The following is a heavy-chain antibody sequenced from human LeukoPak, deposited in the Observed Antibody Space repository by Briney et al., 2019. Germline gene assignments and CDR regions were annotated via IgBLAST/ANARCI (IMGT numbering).Heavy chain of an antibody. Sequence: ASETLSLTCTVSGGSVSTSSFFWGWIRQPPGKGLEWIGTIYYSGRTYYNPSLKSRVTISVDTSKNQFSLKLRSVTATDTAVYYCARTTGEVIWDYWGQGTLVTVSS. CDR1: GGSVSTSSFF. J-gene: IGHJ4*02. D-gene: IGHD7-27*01. CDR2: IYYSGRT. V-gene: IGHV4-39*01. CDR3: ARTTGEVIWDY.